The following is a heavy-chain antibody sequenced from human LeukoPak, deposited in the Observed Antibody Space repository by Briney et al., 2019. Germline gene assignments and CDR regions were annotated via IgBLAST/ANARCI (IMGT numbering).Heavy chain of an antibody. Sequence: GGSLRLSCAASGFTFSDYYMSWIRQAPGKGLEWVSYISSSGSTIYYADSAKGRFTISRDNAKNTLYLQMNSLRAEDTAVYYCARDSYDSSLDYWGQGTLVTVSS. J-gene: IGHJ4*02. CDR3: ARDSYDSSLDY. D-gene: IGHD3-22*01. V-gene: IGHV3-11*04. CDR2: ISSSGSTI. CDR1: GFTFSDYY.